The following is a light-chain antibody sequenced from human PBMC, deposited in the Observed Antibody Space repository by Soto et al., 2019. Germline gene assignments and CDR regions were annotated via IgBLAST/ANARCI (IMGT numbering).Light chain of an antibody. Sequence: DIQLTQSPSFLSASVGDRVTITCRASQGISSYLAWYQQKPGKAPKLLSYAASTLQSRVPSRFSGSGSGTEFTLTISSLQPEDFATYYCQQLNSYPLTFGGGSKVQIK. CDR2: AAS. V-gene: IGKV1-9*01. J-gene: IGKJ4*01. CDR3: QQLNSYPLT. CDR1: QGISSY.